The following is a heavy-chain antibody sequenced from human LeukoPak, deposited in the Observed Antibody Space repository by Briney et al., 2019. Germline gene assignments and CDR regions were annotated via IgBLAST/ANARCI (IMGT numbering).Heavy chain of an antibody. J-gene: IGHJ6*02. CDR2: IYYSGST. CDR1: GGSISSYY. D-gene: IGHD3-10*01. Sequence: SETLSLTCTVSGGSISSYYWSWIRQPPGKGLEWIGYIYYSGSTNYNPSLKSRVTISVDTSKNQFSLKLSSVTAADTAVYYCARDPTLGRGFYYYGMDVWGQGTTVTVSS. V-gene: IGHV4-59*01. CDR3: ARDPTLGRGFYYYGMDV.